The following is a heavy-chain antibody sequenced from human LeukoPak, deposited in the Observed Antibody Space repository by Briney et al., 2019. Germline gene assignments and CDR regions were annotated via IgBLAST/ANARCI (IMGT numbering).Heavy chain of an antibody. D-gene: IGHD3-16*01. V-gene: IGHV1-69*05. CDR3: ARERGSYYFDY. CDR2: IIPIFGTA. J-gene: IGHJ4*02. CDR1: GGTFSSYA. Sequence: GASVKVSCKASGGTFSSYAISWVRQAPGQGLEWMGGIIPIFGTANYAQKFQGRVTITTDESTSTAYMELSSLRAEDTAMYYCARERGSYYFDYWGQGTLVTVSS.